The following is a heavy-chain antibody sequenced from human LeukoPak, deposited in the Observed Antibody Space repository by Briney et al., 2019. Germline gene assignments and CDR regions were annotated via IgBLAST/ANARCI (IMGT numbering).Heavy chain of an antibody. CDR1: GFTVSTNY. CDR3: ARGGYAHYYGMDV. CDR2: IYSGGTT. J-gene: IGHJ6*02. D-gene: IGHD5-18*01. V-gene: IGHV3-53*01. Sequence: GGSLRLSCAASGFTVSTNYMSWVRQAPGKGLEWVSVIYSGGTTNYADSAKGRFTISRDNSKNTVYLQMNSLRAEDTAVYYCARGGYAHYYGMDVWGQGTTVTVSS.